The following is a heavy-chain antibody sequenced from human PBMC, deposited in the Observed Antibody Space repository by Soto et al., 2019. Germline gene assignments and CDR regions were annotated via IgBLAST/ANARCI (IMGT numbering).Heavy chain of an antibody. V-gene: IGHV1-18*04. Sequence: ASVKVSCKASGYTFISYGISWVRQAPGQGLEWMGWISAYNGNTNYAQKLQGRVTMTTDASTSTAYMELRSLRSDDTAVYYCAREGYCSSTSCYSAFDYWGLGTLVTVSS. CDR1: GYTFISYG. D-gene: IGHD2-2*01. J-gene: IGHJ4*02. CDR2: ISAYNGNT. CDR3: AREGYCSSTSCYSAFDY.